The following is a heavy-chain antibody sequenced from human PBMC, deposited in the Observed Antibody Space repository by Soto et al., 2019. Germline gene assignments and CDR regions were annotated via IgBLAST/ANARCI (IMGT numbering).Heavy chain of an antibody. CDR2: ISDSAAST. CDR3: VKDLYRSSTMPCLDH. Sequence: GGSLRLSCEASGFVFNHYGMSCVRQAPGKGLEWVSSISDSAASTFYADSVRGRFTISRDNSKNTLYLQMNSLRPEDAAMYYCVKDLYRSSTMPCLDHWGQGALVTGSS. D-gene: IGHD1-1*01. CDR1: GFVFNHYG. J-gene: IGHJ4*02. V-gene: IGHV3-23*01.